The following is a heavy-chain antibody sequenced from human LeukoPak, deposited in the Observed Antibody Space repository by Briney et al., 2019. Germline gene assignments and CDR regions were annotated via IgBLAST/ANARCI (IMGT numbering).Heavy chain of an antibody. Sequence: SETLSLTCGVSGGSISNTNWWTWVRQPPGKGLEWIGSIYYSGSTYYNASLKSRGTISVDTSKNQFSLKLNSVTAADTAVYFCARQVVAVAGTGYFDYWGQGTLVTVSS. CDR3: ARQVVAVAGTGYFDY. D-gene: IGHD6-19*01. CDR1: GGSISNTNW. CDR2: IYYSGST. J-gene: IGHJ4*02. V-gene: IGHV4-39*01.